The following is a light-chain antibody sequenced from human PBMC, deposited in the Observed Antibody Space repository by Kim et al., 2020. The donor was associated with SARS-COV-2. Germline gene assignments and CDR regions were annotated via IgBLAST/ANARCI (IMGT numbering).Light chain of an antibody. V-gene: IGLV2-11*01. CDR3: CSYAGSYTEV. CDR1: SSDVGGYNE. J-gene: IGLJ2*01. Sequence: GQSVTISCTGTSSDVGGYNEVTWYQQHPGKAPKLMIYDVSKRPSGVPDRFSGSKSGNTASLTISGLQGEDEADYYCCSYAGSYTEVFGGGTQLTVL. CDR2: DVS.